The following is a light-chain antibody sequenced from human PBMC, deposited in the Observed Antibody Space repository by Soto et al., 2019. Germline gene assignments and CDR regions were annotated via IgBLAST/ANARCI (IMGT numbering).Light chain of an antibody. CDR2: GAS. CDR3: QQYNNWPPPLT. V-gene: IGKV3-15*01. J-gene: IGKJ4*01. Sequence: EIVMTQSPATLSVSPGERATLSCRASQSVSSNLAWYQQKPGQAPRLLIYGASTRATGIPARFSGSGSGTGFTLTISGLQSEDFAVYYCQQYNNWPPPLTFGGGTKVEVK. CDR1: QSVSSN.